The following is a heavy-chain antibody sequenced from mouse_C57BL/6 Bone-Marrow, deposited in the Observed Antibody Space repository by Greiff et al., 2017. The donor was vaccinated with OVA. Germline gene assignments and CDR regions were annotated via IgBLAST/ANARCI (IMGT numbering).Heavy chain of an antibody. D-gene: IGHD2-4*01. V-gene: IGHV5-2*01. CDR3: ARHGLRQGVYAMDY. CDR2: INSDGGST. J-gene: IGHJ4*01. Sequence: EVNVVESGGGLVQPGESLKLSCESNEYEFPSHDMSWVRKTPEKRLELVAAINSDGGSTYYPDTMERRFIISRDNTQKTLYLQMSSLRSEDTALYYCARHGLRQGVYAMDYWGQGTSVTVSS. CDR1: EYEFPSHD.